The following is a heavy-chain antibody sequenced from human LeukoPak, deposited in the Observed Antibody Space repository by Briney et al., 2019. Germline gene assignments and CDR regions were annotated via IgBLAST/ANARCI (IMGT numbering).Heavy chain of an antibody. J-gene: IGHJ5*02. CDR3: ARKKTTVTTVNWFDP. D-gene: IGHD4-17*01. CDR2: IYYSGST. V-gene: IGHV4-39*01. CDR1: VGSISNSSYY. Sequence: SETLSLTRTVSVGSISNSSYYWGWIRRPPGKGLEWIGSIYYSGSTYYNPPLKSRVTISVDTSKNQYSLKLSSVTAADTAVYYCARKKTTVTTVNWFDPWGQGTLVTVSS.